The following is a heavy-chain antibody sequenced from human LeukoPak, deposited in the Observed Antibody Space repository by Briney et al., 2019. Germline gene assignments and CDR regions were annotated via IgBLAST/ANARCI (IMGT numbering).Heavy chain of an antibody. D-gene: IGHD2-15*01. Sequence: ASVKVSCKASGYTFTGYYMHWVRQAPGQGLEWMGWINAGNGNTKYSQEFQGRVTITRDTSASTAYMELSSLRSEDMAVYYCARAEILGYCSGGSCSNHREVGAFDIWGQGTMVTVSS. J-gene: IGHJ3*02. CDR1: GYTFTGYY. CDR2: INAGNGNT. CDR3: ARAEILGYCSGGSCSNHREVGAFDI. V-gene: IGHV1-3*03.